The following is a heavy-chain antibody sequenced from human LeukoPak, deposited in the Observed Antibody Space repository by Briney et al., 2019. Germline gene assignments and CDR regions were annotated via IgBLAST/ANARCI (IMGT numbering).Heavy chain of an antibody. D-gene: IGHD1-26*01. CDR3: ARGPRPRELLY. Sequence: ASVEVSCKVSGYTFTSYYMHWVRQAPGQGLEWMGIINPSGGSTSYAQKFQGRVTMTRDTSTSTVYMELSSLKSEDTAVYYCARGPRPRELLYWGQGTLVTVSS. J-gene: IGHJ4*02. CDR1: GYTFTSYY. V-gene: IGHV1-46*01. CDR2: INPSGGST.